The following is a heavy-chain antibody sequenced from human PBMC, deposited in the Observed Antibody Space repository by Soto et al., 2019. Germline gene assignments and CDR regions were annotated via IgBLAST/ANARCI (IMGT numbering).Heavy chain of an antibody. CDR3: AKFFVPYYYYYYGMDV. D-gene: IGHD6-6*01. Sequence: QPGGSLRLSCAASGFTFSSYGMHWVRQAPGKGLEWVAVISYDGSNKYYADSVKGRFTISRDNSKNTLYLQMNSLRAEDTAVYYCAKFFVPYYYYYYGMDVWGQGTTVTVSS. J-gene: IGHJ6*02. CDR1: GFTFSSYG. CDR2: ISYDGSNK. V-gene: IGHV3-30*18.